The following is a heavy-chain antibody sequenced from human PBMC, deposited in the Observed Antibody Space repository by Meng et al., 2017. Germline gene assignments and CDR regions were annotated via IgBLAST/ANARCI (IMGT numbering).Heavy chain of an antibody. CDR3: ARAIAVSGTGRFDY. CDR1: GYTFTTYA. CDR2: INAGNSDT. J-gene: IGHJ4*02. V-gene: IGHV1-3*01. Sequence: QVLLWQSGAEVKKPGASVKVSCKASGYTFTTYAIHWVRQAPGQRLEWMGWINAGNSDTKYSQKLQGRVTITRDTSASTVYMEVSSLRSEDTGVYYCARAIAVSGTGRFDYWGQGTLVTVSS. D-gene: IGHD6-19*01.